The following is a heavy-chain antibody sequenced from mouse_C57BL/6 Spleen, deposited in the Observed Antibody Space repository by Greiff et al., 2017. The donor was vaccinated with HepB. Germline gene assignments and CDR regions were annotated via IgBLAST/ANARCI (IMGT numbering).Heavy chain of an antibody. Sequence: QVQLKESGAELVRPGASVTLSCKASGYTFTDYEMHWVKQTPVHGLEWIGAIDPETGGTAYNQKFKGKAILTADKSSSTAYMELRSLTSADSAVYYCTRNPLYYYGSSYGYFDVWGTGTTVTVSS. J-gene: IGHJ1*03. CDR1: GYTFTDYE. CDR2: IDPETGGT. CDR3: TRNPLYYYGSSYGYFDV. V-gene: IGHV1-15*01. D-gene: IGHD1-1*01.